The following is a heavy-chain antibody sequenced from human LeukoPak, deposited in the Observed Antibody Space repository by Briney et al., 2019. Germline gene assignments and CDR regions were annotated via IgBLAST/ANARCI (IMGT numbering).Heavy chain of an antibody. Sequence: PGGSLRLSCAASGFIFSSYSMNWVRQAPGKGLEWVSSISSSSTYIYYADSVKGRFTISRDNAKNSLYLQMNTLRAEDTAVYYCARRPYYYDSLDYWGQGTLVTVSS. CDR1: GFIFSSYS. CDR2: ISSSSTYI. V-gene: IGHV3-21*01. J-gene: IGHJ4*02. CDR3: ARRPYYYDSLDY. D-gene: IGHD3-22*01.